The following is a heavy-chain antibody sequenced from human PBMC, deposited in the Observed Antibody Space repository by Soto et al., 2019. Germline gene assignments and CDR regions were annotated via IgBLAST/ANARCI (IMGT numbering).Heavy chain of an antibody. CDR2: INPNSGGT. V-gene: IGHV1-2*02. CDR3: ARLEAWDSSCYPRNAFDI. CDR1: GYTFTGYY. Sequence: ASVKVSCKASGYTFTGYYMHWVRQAPGQGLEWMGWINPNSGGTNYAQKFQGRVTMTRDTSISTAYMELSRLRSDDTAVYYCARLEAWDSSCYPRNAFDIWGQGTMVTVSS. D-gene: IGHD3-22*01. J-gene: IGHJ3*02.